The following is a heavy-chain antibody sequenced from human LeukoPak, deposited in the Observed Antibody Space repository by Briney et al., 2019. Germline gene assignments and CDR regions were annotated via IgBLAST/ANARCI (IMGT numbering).Heavy chain of an antibody. D-gene: IGHD2-21*01. V-gene: IGHV3-21*01. CDR2: ISSSSYSI. Sequence: GGSLRLSCAASGFTFSSYSMNWVRQAPGKGLEWVSSISSSSYSIYYADSVKGRFTISRDNAKNSLYLQMNSLRAEDTAVYYCARGPGSRFAVVTTQADFWGQGTLVTVSS. CDR1: GFTFSSYS. J-gene: IGHJ4*02. CDR3: ARGPGSRFAVVTTQADF.